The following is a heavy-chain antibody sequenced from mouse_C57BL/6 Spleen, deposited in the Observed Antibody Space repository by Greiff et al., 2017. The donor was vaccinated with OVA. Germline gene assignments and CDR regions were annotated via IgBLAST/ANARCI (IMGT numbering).Heavy chain of an antibody. CDR1: GFSLSTFGMG. V-gene: IGHV8-8*01. Sequence: QVQLKESGPGILQPSQTLSLTCSFSGFSLSTFGMGVGWIRQPSGKGLEWLAHIWWDDDKYYNPALKSRLTISKDTSKNQVFLKIANVDTADTATYYCALGEDGYYLYAMDYWGQGTSVTVSS. CDR2: IWWDDDK. CDR3: ALGEDGYYLYAMDY. D-gene: IGHD2-3*01. J-gene: IGHJ4*01.